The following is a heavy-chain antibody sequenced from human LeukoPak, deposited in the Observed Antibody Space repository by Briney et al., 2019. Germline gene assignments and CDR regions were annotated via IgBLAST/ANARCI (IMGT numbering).Heavy chain of an antibody. D-gene: IGHD5/OR15-5a*01. CDR3: ARAWVYTRDY. Sequence: GGSLRLSCAASGFTFSTCWMSWVRQAPGKGLEWVANIKEDGGQKYYVDSVKGRFTISRDNARNSLYLQMNSLRAEDTAVYYCARAWVYTRDYWGQGTLVTVSS. J-gene: IGHJ4*02. CDR1: GFTFSTCW. CDR2: IKEDGGQK. V-gene: IGHV3-7*01.